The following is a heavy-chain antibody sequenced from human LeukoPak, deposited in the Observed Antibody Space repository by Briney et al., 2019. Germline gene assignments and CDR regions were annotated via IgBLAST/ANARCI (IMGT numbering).Heavy chain of an antibody. V-gene: IGHV6-1*01. CDR2: TYYRSKWYN. D-gene: IGHD5-24*01. Sequence: SQALSLTCAISGDSVSSNSAAWNWIRQSPSTGLEWLGRTYYRSKWYNDYAGSVESRITINPDTSKNQFSLQVNSVTPEDTAVYYCARGGQGDGYSADEAFDIWGQGTMVTVSS. J-gene: IGHJ3*02. CDR3: ARGGQGDGYSADEAFDI. CDR1: GDSVSSNSAA.